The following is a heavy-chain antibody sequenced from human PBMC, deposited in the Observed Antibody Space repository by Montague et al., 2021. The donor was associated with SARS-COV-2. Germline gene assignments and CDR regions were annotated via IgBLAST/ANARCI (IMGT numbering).Heavy chain of an antibody. CDR1: GGSISSYY. CDR2: IYHNGNT. Sequence: SETLSLTCTVSGGSISSYYWTWIRQPPGKGLESIGYIYHNGNTKYNPPLKSRVTISVDTSKNQFSLKLSSVSVADTAVYYCARGGGNSADYYNYTMDVWGQGTTVTVFS. D-gene: IGHD4-23*01. J-gene: IGHJ6*02. CDR3: ARGGGNSADYYNYTMDV. V-gene: IGHV4-59*01.